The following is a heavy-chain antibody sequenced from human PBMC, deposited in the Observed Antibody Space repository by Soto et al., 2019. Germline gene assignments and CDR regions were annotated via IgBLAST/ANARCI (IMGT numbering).Heavy chain of an antibody. Sequence: PGGSLRLSCAVSGFIFSSYGMHWVRQAPGKGLEWVAVISHDGSNKYYADSVKGRFTISRDNSKNTLYLQMNSLRADDTAVYYCAKDLTDIVLMVYARVTSYYYYGMDVWGQGTKVTVSS. CDR2: ISHDGSNK. CDR3: AKDLTDIVLMVYARVTSYYYYGMDV. V-gene: IGHV3-30*18. D-gene: IGHD2-8*01. CDR1: GFIFSSYG. J-gene: IGHJ6*02.